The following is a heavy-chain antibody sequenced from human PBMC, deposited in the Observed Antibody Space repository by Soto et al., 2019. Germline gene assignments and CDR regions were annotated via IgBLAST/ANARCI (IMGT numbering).Heavy chain of an antibody. Sequence: ASVKVSCKASGYSFTSHGISWVRRAPGQGLEWMGWISPYNGHTQFVQRFQGRVSMTTDTSTKTAYMELRNLRSDDTAHYYCARDLTIVPATHPRLENYGMDVWGQGTTVTVSS. J-gene: IGHJ6*02. V-gene: IGHV1-18*01. D-gene: IGHD2-2*01. CDR2: ISPYNGHT. CDR3: ARDLTIVPATHPRLENYGMDV. CDR1: GYSFTSHG.